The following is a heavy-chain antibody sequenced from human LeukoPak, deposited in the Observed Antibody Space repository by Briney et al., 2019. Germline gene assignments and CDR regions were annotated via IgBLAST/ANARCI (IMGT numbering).Heavy chain of an antibody. Sequence: SVKVSCKASGGTFSSYAISWVRQAPGQGLEWIGGIIPIFGTANYAQKFQGRVTITADESTSTAYMELSSLRSEDTAVYYCARSILTGYYNWFDPWGQGTLVTVSS. J-gene: IGHJ5*02. CDR1: GGTFSSYA. V-gene: IGHV1-69*13. CDR2: IIPIFGTA. D-gene: IGHD3-9*01. CDR3: ARSILTGYYNWFDP.